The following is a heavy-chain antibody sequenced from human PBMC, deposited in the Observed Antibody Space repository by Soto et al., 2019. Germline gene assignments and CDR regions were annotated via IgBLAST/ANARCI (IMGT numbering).Heavy chain of an antibody. V-gene: IGHV3-23*01. Sequence: EVQLLESGGGLVQPGGSLRLSCAASGFTFSSYAMNWVRQAPGKGLGWVSVISGSGDSTYYADSVKGRFTISRDNSKNTLYLQMNSLRAEDTAVYYCARRSSSWYFDCWGQGTLVTVSS. J-gene: IGHJ4*02. CDR2: ISGSGDST. CDR3: ARRSSSWYFDC. CDR1: GFTFSSYA. D-gene: IGHD6-13*01.